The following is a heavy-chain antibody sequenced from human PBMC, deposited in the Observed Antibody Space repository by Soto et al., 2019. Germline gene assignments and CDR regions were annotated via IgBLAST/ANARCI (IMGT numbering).Heavy chain of an antibody. J-gene: IGHJ4*01. CDR3: ARAKPKGGSSRELGEY. D-gene: IGHD6-6*01. CDR1: GDSFTNSW. CDR2: IYPGDSNT. Sequence: GESLKISCKGSGDSFTNSWIGWARQMTGKGLEWMGIIYPGDSNTRYSPSFQGQVTISADKSISTAYLQWSSLKASDTAMYYCARAKPKGGSSRELGEYWGQGILVTVSS. V-gene: IGHV5-51*01.